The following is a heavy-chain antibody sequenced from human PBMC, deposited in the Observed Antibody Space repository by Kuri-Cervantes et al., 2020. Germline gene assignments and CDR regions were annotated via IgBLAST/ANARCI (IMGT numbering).Heavy chain of an antibody. CDR1: GFTFDDYA. CDR3: AKSVLRLLYYMDV. D-gene: IGHD3-3*01. J-gene: IGHJ6*03. V-gene: IGHV3-30*02. Sequence: GGSLRLSCAASGFTFDDYAMHWVRQAPGKGLEWVAFIRYDGSNKYYADSVKGRFTTSRDNSKNTVDLQINSVRVEDTAVYYCAKSVLRLLYYMDVWGKGTTVTVSS. CDR2: IRYDGSNK.